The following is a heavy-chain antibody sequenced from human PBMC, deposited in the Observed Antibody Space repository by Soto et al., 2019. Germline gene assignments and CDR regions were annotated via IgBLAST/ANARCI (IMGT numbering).Heavy chain of an antibody. Sequence: QVQLPESGPGLVKPSETLSLPCNVSGDAMSTYYWSWVRQPAGKGLELIGRIWTSGSNNYNPSLKSRVTMSLDTSNKHFSLDLKSVTAADTAVYDCARTVGAAYYFDFWGQGVLVTVSS. V-gene: IGHV4-4*07. CDR1: GDAMSTYY. CDR2: IWTSGSN. J-gene: IGHJ4*02. D-gene: IGHD3-16*01. CDR3: ARTVGAAYYFDF.